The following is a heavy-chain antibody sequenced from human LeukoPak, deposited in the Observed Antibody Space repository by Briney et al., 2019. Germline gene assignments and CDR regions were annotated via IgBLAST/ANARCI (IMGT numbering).Heavy chain of an antibody. J-gene: IGHJ4*02. Sequence: GGSLRLSCAASGFTFSSYWMSWVRQAPGKGLEWVANIKQDGSEKYYVDSVKGRFTISRDNAKNSLYLQMNSLRAEDTAVYYCAKDSGNYDSSGYYYIRIEVYFDSWGQGTLVTVSS. D-gene: IGHD3-22*01. CDR2: IKQDGSEK. V-gene: IGHV3-7*03. CDR3: AKDSGNYDSSGYYYIRIEVYFDS. CDR1: GFTFSSYW.